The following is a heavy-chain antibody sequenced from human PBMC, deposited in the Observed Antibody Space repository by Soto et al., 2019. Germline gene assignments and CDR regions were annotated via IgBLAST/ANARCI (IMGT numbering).Heavy chain of an antibody. V-gene: IGHV3-23*01. CDR3: ARRNPNFPFDL. J-gene: IGHJ4*02. CDR1: GFTFTSHG. D-gene: IGHD7-27*01. Sequence: QLLESGGGLVQPGGSMRLSCAASGFTFTSHGMNWVRQAPGKGLEWVSYIDGGGGDIKHADSVKGRFTIFRDNSKNTVYLQMNSLRVEDTPIYFCARRNPNFPFDLWGQGTLVAVS. CDR2: IDGGGGDI.